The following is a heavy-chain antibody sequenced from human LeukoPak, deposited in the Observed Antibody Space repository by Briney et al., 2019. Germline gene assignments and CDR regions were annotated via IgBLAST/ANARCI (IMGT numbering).Heavy chain of an antibody. CDR3: ATIISHYFTSGSYHKADAPFFAD. CDR2: IYPGDSDT. J-gene: IGHJ4*02. CDR1: GYSFTSYW. V-gene: IGHV5-51*01. Sequence: ESLKISCKGSGYSFTSYWIGWVRQMPGKGLEWMGIIYPGDSDTRYSPSFQGQVTISADKSISTAYLQWSSLKASDTAMYFCATIISHYFTSGSYHKADAPFFADWGQGTLVTVSS. D-gene: IGHD3-10*01.